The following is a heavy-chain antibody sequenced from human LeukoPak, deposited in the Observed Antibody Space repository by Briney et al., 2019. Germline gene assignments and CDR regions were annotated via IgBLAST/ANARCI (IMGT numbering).Heavy chain of an antibody. Sequence: GGSLRLSCAASGFTFSSYGMHWVRQAPGKGLEWVAAISDDGSNKYYADSVKGRFTISRDNSKNTLYLQVNSLRAEDTAVYYCARWEIGYSSGWGQGTLVTVSS. D-gene: IGHD6-19*01. V-gene: IGHV3-30*03. CDR2: ISDDGSNK. J-gene: IGHJ4*02. CDR3: ARWEIGYSSG. CDR1: GFTFSSYG.